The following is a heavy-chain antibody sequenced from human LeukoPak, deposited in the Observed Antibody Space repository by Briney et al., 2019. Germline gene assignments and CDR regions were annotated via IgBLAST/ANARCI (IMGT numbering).Heavy chain of an antibody. V-gene: IGHV3-48*03. CDR1: GFTFSSYE. Sequence: PGGSLRLSCAASGFTFSSYEMNWVRQAPGKGLEWVSYISSSGSTIYYADSVKGRFTISRDNAKNSLYLQMNSLRAEDTAVYYCARDSSITMIVVEFDPWGQGTLVTVSS. CDR2: ISSSGSTI. D-gene: IGHD3-22*01. CDR3: ARDSSITMIVVEFDP. J-gene: IGHJ5*02.